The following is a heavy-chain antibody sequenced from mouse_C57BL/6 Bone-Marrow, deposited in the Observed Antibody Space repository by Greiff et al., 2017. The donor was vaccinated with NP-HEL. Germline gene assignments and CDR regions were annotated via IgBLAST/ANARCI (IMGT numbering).Heavy chain of an antibody. Sequence: VKVVESGPGLVAPSQSLSITCTVSGFSFTSYAISWVRQPPGKGLEWLGVIWTGGGTNYNSALKSRLSISKDNSKSQVILKMNRLQTDDTARYYCARIDYDYDGGYYFDYWGQGTTLTVSS. D-gene: IGHD2-4*01. CDR3: ARIDYDYDGGYYFDY. CDR1: GFSFTSYA. CDR2: IWTGGGT. V-gene: IGHV2-9-1*01. J-gene: IGHJ2*01.